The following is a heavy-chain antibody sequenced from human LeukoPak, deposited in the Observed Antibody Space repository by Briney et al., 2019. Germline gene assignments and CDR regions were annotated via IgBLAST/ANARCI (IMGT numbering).Heavy chain of an antibody. CDR3: ARGRRNAFDI. J-gene: IGHJ3*02. V-gene: IGHV4-59*01. D-gene: IGHD2-15*01. CDR2: IYYSGST. Sequence: SETLSLTCTISGASIDSYYWSWIRQPPGKGLEWIGYIYYSGSTNYNPSLKSRVTISVDTSKNQFSLKLSSVTAADTAVYYCARGRRNAFDIWGQGTMVTVSS. CDR1: GASIDSYY.